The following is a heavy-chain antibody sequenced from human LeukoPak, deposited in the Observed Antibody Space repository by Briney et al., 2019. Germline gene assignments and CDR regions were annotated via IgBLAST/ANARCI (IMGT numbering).Heavy chain of an antibody. J-gene: IGHJ1*01. Sequence: SETLSLTCAVYGGSFSGYYWSWIRQPPGKGLDWIGEINHSGSTNYNPSLKSRVTISVDTSKNQFSLKLSSVTAADTAVYYCARGRGRIAAAGTGYFQHGGQGTLVTVSS. CDR3: ARGRGRIAAAGTGYFQH. D-gene: IGHD6-13*01. V-gene: IGHV4-34*01. CDR1: GGSFSGYY. CDR2: INHSGST.